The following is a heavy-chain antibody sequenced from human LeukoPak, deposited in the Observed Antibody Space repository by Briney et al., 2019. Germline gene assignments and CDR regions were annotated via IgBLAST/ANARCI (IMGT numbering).Heavy chain of an antibody. J-gene: IGHJ4*02. CDR1: GFTFSIYA. CDR2: ISDSGGST. D-gene: IGHD6-19*01. V-gene: IGHV3-23*01. Sequence: GGSLRLSCGASGFTFSIYAMSWVRQAPGKGLEGVSVISDSGGSTYYADSVKGRFTISRDNSKNTLYLQMNSLRAEDTAVYYCAKSPYSSGWPPFDYWGQGTLVTVSS. CDR3: AKSPYSSGWPPFDY.